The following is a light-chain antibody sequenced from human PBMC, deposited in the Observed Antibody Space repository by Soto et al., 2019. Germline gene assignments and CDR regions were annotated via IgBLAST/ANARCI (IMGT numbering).Light chain of an antibody. Sequence: QSVLTQPPSVSGAPGQRVTISCTGSSSNIGAGYYVHWYQQLPGTAPKLLIYDNSNRPSGVPDRFSGSKSGTSASLAITGLQAEDEADYYCQSYDSSLSVLYVFGTGTKVTVL. V-gene: IGLV1-40*01. CDR2: DNS. CDR1: SSNIGAGYY. J-gene: IGLJ1*01. CDR3: QSYDSSLSVLYV.